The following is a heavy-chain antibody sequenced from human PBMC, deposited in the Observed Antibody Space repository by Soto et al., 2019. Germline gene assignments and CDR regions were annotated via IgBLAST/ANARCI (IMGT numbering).Heavy chain of an antibody. CDR2: IFHSGRT. V-gene: IGHV4-31*03. J-gene: IGHJ3*01. Sequence: TLSLTCTVSGGSISSGNYYWTWIRQRPGKGLEWIGYIFHSGRTYFHPSLKSRVTISVDTSKNQFSLNLSSVTAADTAVYYCARDRSTVSYDAFDAWGQGTMVTVSS. D-gene: IGHD4-17*01. CDR3: ARDRSTVSYDAFDA. CDR1: GGSISSGNYY.